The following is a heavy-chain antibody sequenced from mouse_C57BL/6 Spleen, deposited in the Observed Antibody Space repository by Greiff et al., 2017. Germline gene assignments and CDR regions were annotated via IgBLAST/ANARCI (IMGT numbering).Heavy chain of an antibody. CDR1: GFTFSSYA. Sequence: EVKLMESGEGLVKPGGSLKLSCAASGFTFSSYAMSWVRQTPEKRLEWVAYISSGRDYIYYADTVKGRFTLSRDNARNTLYLQMSSLKSEDTALYYCTRGGTTVLIPFDCWGQGTTLTVSS. CDR3: TRGGTTVLIPFDC. D-gene: IGHD1-1*01. J-gene: IGHJ2*01. CDR2: ISSGRDYI. V-gene: IGHV5-9-1*02.